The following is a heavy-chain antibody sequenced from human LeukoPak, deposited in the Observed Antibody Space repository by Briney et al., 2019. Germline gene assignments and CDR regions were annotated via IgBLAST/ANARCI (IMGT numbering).Heavy chain of an antibody. J-gene: IGHJ4*02. CDR2: ISGSGGST. Sequence: GGSLRLSCAASGFNFDNYNMNWVRQAPGKGLEWVSAISGSGGSTYYADSVKGRFTISRDNSKNTLYLQMNSLRAEDTAVYYCAEDFYCSGGSCYFDYWGQGTLVTVSS. V-gene: IGHV3-23*01. CDR1: GFNFDNYN. D-gene: IGHD2-15*01. CDR3: AEDFYCSGGSCYFDY.